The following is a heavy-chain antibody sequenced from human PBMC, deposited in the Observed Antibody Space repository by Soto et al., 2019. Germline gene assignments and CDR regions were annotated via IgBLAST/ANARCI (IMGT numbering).Heavy chain of an antibody. D-gene: IGHD4-17*01. CDR2: ITDNGGST. Sequence: GGSLRLSCADSGFTFSRDGMSWVRQAPGKGLEWVSLITDNGGSTYYADSVKGRFTISRDNTKNTLFLQMNSLRAEDTAVYYCAKERATTTAFDYWGQGALVTVSS. CDR3: AKERATTTAFDY. V-gene: IGHV3-23*01. J-gene: IGHJ4*02. CDR1: GFTFSRDG.